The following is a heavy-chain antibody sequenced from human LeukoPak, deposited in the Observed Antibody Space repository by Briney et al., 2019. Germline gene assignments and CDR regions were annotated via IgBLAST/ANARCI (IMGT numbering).Heavy chain of an antibody. CDR2: INPNSGGT. CDR1: GYTFTVYY. D-gene: IGHD2-15*01. Sequence: ASVKVSCKASGYTFTVYYMHWVRQAPGQGLEWMGWINPNSGGTNYAQKFQGRVTMTRDTSISTAYMELSRLRSDDTAVYYCAREGGLSLNDFDYWGQGTLVTVSS. J-gene: IGHJ4*02. V-gene: IGHV1-2*02. CDR3: AREGGLSLNDFDY.